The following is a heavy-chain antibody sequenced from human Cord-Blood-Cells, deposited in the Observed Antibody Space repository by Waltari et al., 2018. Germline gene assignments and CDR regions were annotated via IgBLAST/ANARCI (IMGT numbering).Heavy chain of an antibody. V-gene: IGHV1-2*02. CDR1: GYTFTGYY. CDR3: AGVGLLTGDSLGAVDI. Sequence: QVQLVQSGAEVKKPGASVKVSCKASGYTFTGYYMHWVRQAPGQGLEWVRWINPNSGGTDYAQKFQGRVTMTRDTSISTAYMELSRLRSDDTAVYYCAGVGLLTGDSLGAVDIWGQGTMVTVSS. J-gene: IGHJ3*02. CDR2: INPNSGGT. D-gene: IGHD7-27*01.